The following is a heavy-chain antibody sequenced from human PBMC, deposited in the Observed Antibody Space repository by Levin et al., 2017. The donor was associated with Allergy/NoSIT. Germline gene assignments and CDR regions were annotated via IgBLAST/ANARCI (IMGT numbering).Heavy chain of an antibody. V-gene: IGHV3-30-3*01. CDR1: GFTFSSYA. J-gene: IGHJ5*02. D-gene: IGHD2-8*01. CDR3: ARDGVLEGWFDP. CDR2: ISYDGSNK. Sequence: GGSLRLSCAASGFTFSSYAMHWVRQAPGKGLEWVAVISYDGSNKYYADSVKGRFTISRDNSKNTLYLQMNSLRAEDTAVYYCARDGVLEGWFDPWGQGTLVTVSS.